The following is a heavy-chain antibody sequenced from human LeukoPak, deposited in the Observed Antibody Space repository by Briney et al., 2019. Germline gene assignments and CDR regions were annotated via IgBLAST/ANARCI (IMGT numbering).Heavy chain of an antibody. CDR1: GGSFNGYY. CDR2: INHSGST. CDR3: ARRTFGGVIAY. D-gene: IGHD3-16*02. Sequence: RASETLSLTCAVYGGSFNGYYWSWIRQPPGKGLEWIGEINHSGSTNYSPSLKSRVTLSVDTSKNQFSLRLSSVTAADTAVYCCARRTFGGVIAYWGQGTLVTVSS. J-gene: IGHJ4*02. V-gene: IGHV4-34*01.